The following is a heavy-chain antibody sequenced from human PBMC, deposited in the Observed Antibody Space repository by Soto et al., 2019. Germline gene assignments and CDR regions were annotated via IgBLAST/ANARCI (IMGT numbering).Heavy chain of an antibody. CDR1: GGSISTYY. CDR3: ARDENYYDISTGTDAFDI. J-gene: IGHJ3*02. Sequence: SETLSLTCTVSGGSISTYYWTWIRQPPGKGLEWIGYIYYSGSTNYNPSLKSRVTISVDTSKNQFSLKLSSVTAADTAVYYCARDENYYDISTGTDAFDIWGQGTMVPSPQ. D-gene: IGHD3-9*01. CDR2: IYYSGST. V-gene: IGHV4-59*01.